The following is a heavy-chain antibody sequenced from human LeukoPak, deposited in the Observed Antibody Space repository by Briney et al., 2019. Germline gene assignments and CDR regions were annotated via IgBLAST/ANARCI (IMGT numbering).Heavy chain of an antibody. V-gene: IGHV3-30*04. CDR2: ISYDGSNK. Sequence: GGSLRLSCAASGFTFSSYAMHWVRQAPGKGLEWVAVISYDGSNKYYADSVKGRLTISRDNSKNTLYLQMNSLRAEDTAVYYCARDLRVRGVRRDIMDVWGKGTTVTISS. J-gene: IGHJ6*04. CDR1: GFTFSSYA. CDR3: ARDLRVRGVRRDIMDV. D-gene: IGHD3-10*01.